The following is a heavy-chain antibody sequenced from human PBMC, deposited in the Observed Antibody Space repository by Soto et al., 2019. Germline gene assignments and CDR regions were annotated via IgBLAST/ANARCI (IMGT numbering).Heavy chain of an antibody. J-gene: IGHJ4*02. CDR1: GFTFSSYA. D-gene: IGHD3-22*01. CDR3: AKVFYYYDSSGYYYFDY. V-gene: IGHV3-23*01. CDR2: ISGSGSTI. Sequence: GGSLRLGCAASGFTFSSYAVSWVRQAPGKGPEWISSISGSGSTIYYADSVKGRFTISRDNSKNTLYLQMSSLRAEDTAVYYCAKVFYYYDSSGYYYFDYWGQGTLVTVSS.